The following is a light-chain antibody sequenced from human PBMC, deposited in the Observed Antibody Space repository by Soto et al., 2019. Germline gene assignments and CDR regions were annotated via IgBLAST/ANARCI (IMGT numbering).Light chain of an antibody. J-gene: IGLJ1*01. V-gene: IGLV1-44*01. CDR2: SND. Sequence: QSVLTQPPSASGTPGQRFTISCSGSSSNIGSNTVNWYQQLPGTAPKLLIYSNDLRPSGVPDRFSGSKSGTSASLAISGLRSDDESDYYCAAWDDSLNAYVFGTGTKVTVL. CDR3: AAWDDSLNAYV. CDR1: SSNIGSNT.